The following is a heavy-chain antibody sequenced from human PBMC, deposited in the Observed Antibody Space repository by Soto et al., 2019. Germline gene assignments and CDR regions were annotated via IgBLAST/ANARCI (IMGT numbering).Heavy chain of an antibody. CDR1: GGSISSGGYY. CDR3: ARAVAGRNWFDP. CDR2: IYYSGST. V-gene: IGHV4-31*03. D-gene: IGHD6-19*01. Sequence: SETLSLTCTVSGGSISSGGYYWSWIRQHPGKGLEWIGYIYYSGSTYYNPSLKSRVTISVDTSKNQFSLKLSSVTAADAAVYYCARAVAGRNWFDPRGQGTLVTVSS. J-gene: IGHJ5*02.